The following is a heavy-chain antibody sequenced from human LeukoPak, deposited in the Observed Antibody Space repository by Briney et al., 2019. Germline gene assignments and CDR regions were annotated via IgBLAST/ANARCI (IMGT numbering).Heavy chain of an antibody. D-gene: IGHD3-22*01. J-gene: IGHJ4*02. CDR2: MNSNSGNT. CDR1: GYTFTSYD. Sequence: ASVKVSCKASGYTFTSYDINWVRQATGQGLEWMGWMNSNSGNTGYAQKFQGRVTMTRNTSISTAYMELSSLRSEDTAVYYCARGLARYYYDSSGYLPDYWGQGTLVTVSS. V-gene: IGHV1-8*01. CDR3: ARGLARYYYDSSGYLPDY.